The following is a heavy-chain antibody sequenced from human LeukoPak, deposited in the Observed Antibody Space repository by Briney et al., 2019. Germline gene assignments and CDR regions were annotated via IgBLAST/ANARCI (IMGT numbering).Heavy chain of an antibody. J-gene: IGHJ5*02. CDR3: ARFGVVVAANNWFDP. CDR1: GFTLSSYE. V-gene: IGHV3-23*01. CDR2: ISGSGGST. Sequence: GGSLRLSCIVSGFTLSSYEMTWFRQAPGKGLEWVSAISGSGGSTYYADSVKGRFTISRDNSKNTLYLQMNSLRAEDTAVYYCARFGVVVAANNWFDPWGQGTLVTVSS. D-gene: IGHD2-15*01.